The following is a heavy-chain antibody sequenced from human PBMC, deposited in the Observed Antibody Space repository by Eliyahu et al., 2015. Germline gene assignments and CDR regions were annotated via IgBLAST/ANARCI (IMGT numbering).Heavy chain of an antibody. V-gene: IGHV4-59*01. CDR1: XASINTYX. CDR3: ARDSSGWYGAIDY. CDR2: IYYSGST. Sequence: QVQLQESXPGLVKPSETLSLTCTVSXASINTYXWSWIRQPSGKGLEWIGYIYYSGSTNXNPSLKSRATISVDTSKNQFSLNLSSVTAADTAVYYCARDSSGWYGAIDYWGQGTLVTVSS. D-gene: IGHD6-19*01. J-gene: IGHJ4*02.